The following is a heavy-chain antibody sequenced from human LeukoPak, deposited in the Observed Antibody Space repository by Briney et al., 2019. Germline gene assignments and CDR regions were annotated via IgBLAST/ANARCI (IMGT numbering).Heavy chain of an antibody. CDR2: IYYSGST. CDR1: GGSISSSSYY. CDR3: AIGGGRYDSSGYLFTDY. V-gene: IGHV4-39*07. D-gene: IGHD3-22*01. J-gene: IGHJ4*02. Sequence: SETLSLTCTVSGGSISSSSYYWGWIRQPPGKGLEWIGSIYYSGSTYYNPSLKSRVTISVDTSKNQFSLKLSSVTAADTAVYYCAIGGGRYDSSGYLFTDYWGQGTLVTVSS.